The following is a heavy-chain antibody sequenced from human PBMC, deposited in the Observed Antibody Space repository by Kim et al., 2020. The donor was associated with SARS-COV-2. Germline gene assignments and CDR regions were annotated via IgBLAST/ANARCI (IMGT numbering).Heavy chain of an antibody. CDR2: EI. D-gene: IGHD1-7*01. Sequence: EIYHVDSVKGRFTISRDNAKSTLYLQMNSLRVEDTAVYYCAREDWNYGFDIWGQGTMVTVSS. J-gene: IGHJ3*02. V-gene: IGHV3-7*01. CDR3: AREDWNYGFDI.